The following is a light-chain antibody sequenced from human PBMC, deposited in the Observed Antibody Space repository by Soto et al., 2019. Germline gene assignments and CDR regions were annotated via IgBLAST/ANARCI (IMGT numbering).Light chain of an antibody. CDR3: QQYVSSPWA. CDR2: GAS. CDR1: QSVSSN. V-gene: IGKV3-20*01. Sequence: EIVLTQSPATLCMSPGERATLSCRASQSVSSNLAWYQQKAGQAPRLLIYGASRRATGIPDRFSGSGSGTDFTLTISRLEPEDFAVYYCQQYVSSPWAFGQGTKVDI. J-gene: IGKJ1*01.